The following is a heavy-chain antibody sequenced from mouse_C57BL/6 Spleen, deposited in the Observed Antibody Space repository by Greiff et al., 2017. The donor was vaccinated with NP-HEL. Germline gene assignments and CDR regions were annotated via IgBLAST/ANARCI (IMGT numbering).Heavy chain of an antibody. J-gene: IGHJ4*01. CDR1: GFTFSDYR. Sequence: EVKVVESGGGLVKPGGSLKLSCAASGFTFSDYRMHWVRQAPEKGLEWVAYISSGSSTIYYADTVKGRFTISRDNAKNTLFLQMTSLRSEDTAMYYCARNPSLLRWDAMDYWGQGTSVTVSS. CDR3: ARNPSLLRWDAMDY. D-gene: IGHD1-1*01. V-gene: IGHV5-17*01. CDR2: ISSGSSTI.